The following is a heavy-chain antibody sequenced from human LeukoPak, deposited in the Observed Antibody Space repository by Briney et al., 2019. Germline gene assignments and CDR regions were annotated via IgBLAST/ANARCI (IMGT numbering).Heavy chain of an antibody. J-gene: IGHJ3*02. CDR3: ARDNAQDSSGYYDDAFDI. CDR2: ISGSGGST. D-gene: IGHD3-22*01. V-gene: IGHV3-23*01. CDR1: GFTFSSYA. Sequence: GGSLRLSCAASGFTFSSYAMSWVRQAPGKGLEWVSAISGSGGSTYYADSEKGRFTISRDNAKNSLYLQMNSLRAEDTAVYYCARDNAQDSSGYYDDAFDIWGQGTMVTVSS.